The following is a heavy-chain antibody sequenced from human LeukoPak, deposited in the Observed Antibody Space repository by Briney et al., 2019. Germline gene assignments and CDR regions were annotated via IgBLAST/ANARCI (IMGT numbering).Heavy chain of an antibody. Sequence: SETLSLTCTVSGGSISSYYWSWIRQPAGKGLEWIGRIYTSGSTNYNPSLKSRVTMSVDTSKNQFSLKLSSVTAADTAVYYCARVRTVDTAMVTSNNWFDPWGQGTLVTVSS. CDR1: GGSISSYY. J-gene: IGHJ5*02. CDR3: ARVRTVDTAMVTSNNWFDP. D-gene: IGHD5-18*01. V-gene: IGHV4-4*07. CDR2: IYTSGST.